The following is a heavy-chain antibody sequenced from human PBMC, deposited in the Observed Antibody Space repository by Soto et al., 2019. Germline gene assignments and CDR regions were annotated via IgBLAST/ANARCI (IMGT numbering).Heavy chain of an antibody. CDR3: AREAAAGIREDAFDI. Sequence: QVQLQESGPGLVKPSQTLSLTCTVSGGSISSGGYYWSWIRQHPGKGLEWIGYIYYSGSTYYNPSLKSRVTISVDTSKNQFSLKLSSVTAADTAVYYCAREAAAGIREDAFDIWGQGTMVTVSS. J-gene: IGHJ3*02. CDR1: GGSISSGGYY. CDR2: IYYSGST. D-gene: IGHD6-13*01. V-gene: IGHV4-31*03.